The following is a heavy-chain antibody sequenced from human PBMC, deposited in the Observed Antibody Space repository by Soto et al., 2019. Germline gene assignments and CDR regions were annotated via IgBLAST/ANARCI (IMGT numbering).Heavy chain of an antibody. Sequence: QVQLQESGPGLVKPSETLSLTCTVSGGSISSYYWSWIRQPPGKGLEWIGYIYYSGSTNYNPSLKSRVTISVDTSKNQFSLKLSSVTAADTAVYYCAREGLTGTIGLYYYYGMDVWRQGTTVTVSS. D-gene: IGHD1-7*01. CDR2: IYYSGST. V-gene: IGHV4-59*01. CDR3: AREGLTGTIGLYYYYGMDV. J-gene: IGHJ6*02. CDR1: GGSISSYY.